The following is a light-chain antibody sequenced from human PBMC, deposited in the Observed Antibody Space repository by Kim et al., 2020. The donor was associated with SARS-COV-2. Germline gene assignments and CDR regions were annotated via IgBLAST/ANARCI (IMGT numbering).Light chain of an antibody. CDR2: AAS. CDR3: QQSYTTPR. CDR1: QSISYY. Sequence: DIQMTQSPSSLSASVGDRVTITCWASQSISYYLNWFQQKPGKAPKLLIYAASRLQSGVPSRFSGSGSGTDFTLTINSLQPEDFATYYCQQSYTTPRFGGGTKVDIK. V-gene: IGKV1-39*01. J-gene: IGKJ4*01.